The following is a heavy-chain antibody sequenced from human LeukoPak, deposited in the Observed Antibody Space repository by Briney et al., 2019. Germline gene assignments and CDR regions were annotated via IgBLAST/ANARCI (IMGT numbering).Heavy chain of an antibody. D-gene: IGHD3-9*01. CDR1: GFTVNNNY. J-gene: IGHJ6*02. CDR2: IGGSVNAT. V-gene: IGHV3-23*01. Sequence: GGSLRLSCAAAGFTVNNNYMSWVRQAPGKGLEWVSSIGGSVNATYYADSVKGRFTISRDNSKNTLYLQMNSLRAEDTAVYYCARDQAFDWFYYYYGMDVWGLGTTVIVSS. CDR3: ARDQAFDWFYYYYGMDV.